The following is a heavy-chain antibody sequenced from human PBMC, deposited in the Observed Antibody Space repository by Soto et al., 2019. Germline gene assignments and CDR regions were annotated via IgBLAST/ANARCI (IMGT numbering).Heavy chain of an antibody. V-gene: IGHV3-20*04. CDR1: GFTFDDYG. CDR2: INWNGGST. Sequence: PGGSLRLSCAASGFTFDDYGMSWVRQAPGKGLEWVSGINWNGGSTGYADSVKGRFTISRDNAKNSLYLQMNSLRAEDTALYYCARDKGFLELRTFDYWGQGTLVTVSS. J-gene: IGHJ4*02. CDR3: ARDKGFLELRTFDY. D-gene: IGHD3-3*01.